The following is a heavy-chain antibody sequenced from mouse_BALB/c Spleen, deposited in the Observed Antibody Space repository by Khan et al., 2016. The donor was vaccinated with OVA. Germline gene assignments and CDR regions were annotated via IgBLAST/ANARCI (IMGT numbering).Heavy chain of an antibody. Sequence: EVKLVESGGGIVQPGGSLNRSCAASGFTISSYGMSSVRQTPDKRLELVATIDSNGGSTDYPDSVKRRFTTSGDNAKKALYLQMHSLKSEDTAMYYCARSAIWGQGTTLTVSS. V-gene: IGHV5-6-3*01. CDR1: GFTISSYG. CDR3: ARSAI. D-gene: IGHD2-12*01. J-gene: IGHJ2*01. CDR2: IDSNGGST.